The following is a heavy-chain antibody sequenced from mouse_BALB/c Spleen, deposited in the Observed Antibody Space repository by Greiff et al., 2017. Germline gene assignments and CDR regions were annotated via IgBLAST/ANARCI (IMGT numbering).Heavy chain of an antibody. D-gene: IGHD1-2*01. CDR1: GFAFSSYD. CDR2: ISSGGGST. J-gene: IGHJ3*01. CDR3: ARHGLLRLRAWFAY. Sequence: DVMLVESGGGLVKPGGSLKLSCAASGFAFSSYDMSWVRQTPEKRLEWVAYISSGGGSTYYPDTVKGRFTISRDNAKNTLYLQMSSLKSEDTAMYYCARHGLLRLRAWFAYWGQGTLVTVSA. V-gene: IGHV5-12-1*01.